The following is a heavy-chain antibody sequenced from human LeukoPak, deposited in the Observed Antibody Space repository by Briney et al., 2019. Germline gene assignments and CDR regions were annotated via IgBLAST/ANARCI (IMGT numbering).Heavy chain of an antibody. CDR3: ARSRSVSSGWSVFIYFDY. Sequence: PSETLSLTCTVSGGSISSSSYYWGWIRQPPGKGLEWIGSIYYSGSTYYNPSLKSRVTISVDTSKNQFSLKLSSVTAADTAVYYCARSRSVSSGWSVFIYFDYWGQGTLVTVSS. V-gene: IGHV4-39*01. CDR2: IYYSGST. D-gene: IGHD6-19*01. J-gene: IGHJ4*02. CDR1: GGSISSSSYY.